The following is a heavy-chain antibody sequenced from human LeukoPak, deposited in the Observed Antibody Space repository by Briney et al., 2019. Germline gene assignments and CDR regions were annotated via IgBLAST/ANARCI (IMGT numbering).Heavy chain of an antibody. Sequence: SETLSLTCAVYGGSFSGYYWSWIRQPPGKGLERIGEINHSGSTNYNPSLKSRVTISVDTSKNQFSLKLSSVTAADTAVYYCARQRAYNSSSWYPFDYWGQGTLVTVSS. D-gene: IGHD6-13*01. J-gene: IGHJ4*02. CDR3: ARQRAYNSSSWYPFDY. V-gene: IGHV4-34*01. CDR2: INHSGST. CDR1: GGSFSGYY.